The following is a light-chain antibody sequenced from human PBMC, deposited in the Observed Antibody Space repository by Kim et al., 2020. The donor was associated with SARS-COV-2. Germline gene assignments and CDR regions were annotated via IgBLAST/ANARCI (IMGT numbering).Light chain of an antibody. CDR1: QSISSY. CDR3: QQSYSIPDA. Sequence: DIQMTQSPSSLSASVGDRVTITCRASQSISSYLNWYQQKPGKAPKLLIYAASSLQSGVPSRFSGSGSGTDFTLTISSLQPEDFATYYWQQSYSIPDAFGQGTKLEI. J-gene: IGKJ2*01. V-gene: IGKV1-39*01. CDR2: AAS.